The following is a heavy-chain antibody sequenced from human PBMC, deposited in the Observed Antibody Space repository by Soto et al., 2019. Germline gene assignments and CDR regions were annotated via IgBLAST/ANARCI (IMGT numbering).Heavy chain of an antibody. V-gene: IGHV1-58*01. CDR2: IVVGSGNT. Sequence: SVKVSCKASGFTFTSSAVQWVRQARGQRLEWIGWIVVGSGNTNYAQQFQERVTITRDMSTSTAYMELSSLRSEDTAVYYCAADPGTSYYYYYDMDVWGQGTTVTVSS. J-gene: IGHJ6*02. D-gene: IGHD1-7*01. CDR3: AADPGTSYYYYYDMDV. CDR1: GFTFTSSA.